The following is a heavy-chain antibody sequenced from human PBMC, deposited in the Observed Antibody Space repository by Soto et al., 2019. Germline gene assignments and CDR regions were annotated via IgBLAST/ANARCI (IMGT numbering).Heavy chain of an antibody. Sequence: QVQLVESGGGVVQPGRSLRLSCAASGFTFSRYGMHWVRQAPGKGLEWVAVIWHDVSQKYYADSVKGRFTISREDSDDTLYLRMNSLRAEDTAVYYCARDPESCSGGSCVAFDLWGQGTMVTVSS. CDR1: GFTFSRYG. D-gene: IGHD2-15*01. V-gene: IGHV3-33*01. CDR3: ARDPESCSGGSCVAFDL. CDR2: IWHDVSQK. J-gene: IGHJ3*01.